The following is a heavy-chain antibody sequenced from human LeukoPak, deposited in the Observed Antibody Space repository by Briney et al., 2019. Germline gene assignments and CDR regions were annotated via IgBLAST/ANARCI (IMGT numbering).Heavy chain of an antibody. V-gene: IGHV4-34*01. J-gene: IGHJ4*02. CDR2: INHSGST. Sequence: PSETLSLTCAVYGVSFSGYYWSWIRQPPGKGLEWIGEINHSGSTNYNPSLKSRVTISVDTSKNQFSLKLSSVTAADTAVYYCARGPVYAYWGQGTLVTVSS. CDR1: GVSFSGYY. CDR3: ARGPVYAY. D-gene: IGHD2-8*01.